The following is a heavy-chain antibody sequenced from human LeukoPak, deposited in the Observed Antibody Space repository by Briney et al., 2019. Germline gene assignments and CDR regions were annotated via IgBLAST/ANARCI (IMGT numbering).Heavy chain of an antibody. CDR1: GFTFSSYA. CDR2: ISYDGSNK. Sequence: GRSLRLSCAASGFTFSSYAMHWVRQAPGKGLEWVAVISYDGSNKFYADSVKGRFTISRDNSKNTLYLQMNSLRAEDTAVYYCARETYYYDSSGYSDPSVAFDIWGQGTVVTVSS. D-gene: IGHD3-22*01. CDR3: ARETYYYDSSGYSDPSVAFDI. J-gene: IGHJ3*02. V-gene: IGHV3-30-3*01.